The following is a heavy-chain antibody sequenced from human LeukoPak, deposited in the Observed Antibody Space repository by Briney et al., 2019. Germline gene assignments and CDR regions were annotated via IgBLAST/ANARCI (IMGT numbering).Heavy chain of an antibody. CDR2: ITWNSNKV. V-gene: IGHV3-9*01. J-gene: IGHJ3*02. Sequence: GGSLRLSCSASGFTFDDFVMHWVRQAPGKGLEWVSGITWNSNKVGYADSVKGRFTISRDNAKNSLYLQMNSLRAEDTAVYYCARRSTVTTGAFDIWGQGTMVTVSS. CDR1: GFTFDDFV. D-gene: IGHD4-17*01. CDR3: ARRSTVTTGAFDI.